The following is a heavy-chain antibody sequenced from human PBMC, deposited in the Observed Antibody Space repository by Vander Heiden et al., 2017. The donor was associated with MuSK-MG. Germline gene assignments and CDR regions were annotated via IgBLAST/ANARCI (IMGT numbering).Heavy chain of an antibody. Sequence: QVQLQQWGAGLLKPSETLSLTCAVYGGSFSGYYWSWIRQPPGKGLEWIGEINHSGSTNYNPSLKSRVTISVDTSKNQFSLKLSSVTAADTAVYYCAKNPSVVVTAQPMTTDAFDIWGQGTMVTVSS. CDR1: GGSFSGYY. V-gene: IGHV4-34*01. J-gene: IGHJ3*02. CDR3: AKNPSVVVTAQPMTTDAFDI. D-gene: IGHD2-21*02. CDR2: INHSGST.